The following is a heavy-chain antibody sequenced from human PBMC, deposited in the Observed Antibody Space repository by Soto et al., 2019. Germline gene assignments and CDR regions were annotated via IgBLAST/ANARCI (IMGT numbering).Heavy chain of an antibody. CDR3: ARVRAAAFVPFAS. CDR1: GYTFADSG. V-gene: IGHV1-18*01. Sequence: QVQLVQSGGEVKKPGASVKVSCKASGYTFADSGISWVRQARGQGLEWLGWSSAYNGDTEYAQKFQGRVTMTTDTSTSTAYMDLRSLTSDDTAVYYCARVRAAAFVPFASWGQGTLVTVSS. J-gene: IGHJ4*02. D-gene: IGHD2-2*01. CDR2: SSAYNGDT.